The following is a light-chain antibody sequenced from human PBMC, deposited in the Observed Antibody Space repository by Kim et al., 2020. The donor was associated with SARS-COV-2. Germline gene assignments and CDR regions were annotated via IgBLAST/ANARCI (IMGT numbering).Light chain of an antibody. J-gene: IGLJ3*02. CDR2: EVR. V-gene: IGLV2-14*03. CDR1: STDIGGYNY. Sequence: QSVLTQPASVSGSPGQSITISCTGTSTDIGGYNYVSWYQQHPGKAPKLMIYEVRNRPSGVSDRFSGSKSGNTASLTISGLQAEDEADYYCSSYTRSRTLVFGGGTQLTVL. CDR3: SSYTRSRTLV.